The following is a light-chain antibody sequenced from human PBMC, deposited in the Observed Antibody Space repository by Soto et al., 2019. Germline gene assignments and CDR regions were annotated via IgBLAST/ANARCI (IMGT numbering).Light chain of an antibody. Sequence: DIQMTQSPSTLSASVGDRVTITCRASQSISVWLAWYQQKAGKAPNLLIYKASRLESVVPSRFSGSGSETEFTLTISGLQPGDSATYYCQQYNSYSPTFGQGTKVEVK. CDR1: QSISVW. CDR2: KAS. J-gene: IGKJ1*01. CDR3: QQYNSYSPT. V-gene: IGKV1-5*03.